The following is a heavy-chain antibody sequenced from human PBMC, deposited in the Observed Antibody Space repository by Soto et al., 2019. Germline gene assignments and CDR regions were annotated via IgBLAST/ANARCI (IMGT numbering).Heavy chain of an antibody. J-gene: IGHJ4*02. CDR2: IYISGTT. CDR3: GRINGVSPDF. D-gene: IGHD2-8*01. Sequence: SETLSLTCTVSGGSMNAHFWSWIRQSAGKGLEWIGHIYISGTTMYNPSLKSRVTMSVDPPKNQLSLKLTSVTAADTAGYYCGRINGVSPDFGGQGPVAPVSS. CDR1: GGSMNAHF. V-gene: IGHV4-4*07.